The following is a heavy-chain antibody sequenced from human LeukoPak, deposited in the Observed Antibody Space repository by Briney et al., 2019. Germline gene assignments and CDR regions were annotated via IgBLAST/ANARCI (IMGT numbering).Heavy chain of an antibody. CDR2: IGSDDTTI. Sequence: GGSLRLSCAASAFNFRDHWMSWIRQSPGKGLEWISYIGSDDTTIYYAGSVRGRFTISRDNIKSSLYLQMDSLRVEDTAVYYCAKDLLPGIAVADNFDYWGQGTLVTVSS. D-gene: IGHD6-19*01. V-gene: IGHV3-11*04. CDR1: AFNFRDHW. J-gene: IGHJ4*02. CDR3: AKDLLPGIAVADNFDY.